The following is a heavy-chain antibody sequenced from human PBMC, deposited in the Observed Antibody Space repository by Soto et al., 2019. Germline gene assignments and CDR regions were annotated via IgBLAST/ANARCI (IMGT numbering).Heavy chain of an antibody. Sequence: GGSLRLSCAASGLPFSSYSMNWVRQAPGKGLEWVSSISSSSSYIYYADSVKGRFTISRDNAKNSLYLQMNSLRAEDTAVYYCARIPVYYDSSGYLLGWGQGTLVTVSS. D-gene: IGHD3-22*01. V-gene: IGHV3-21*01. J-gene: IGHJ4*02. CDR2: ISSSSSYI. CDR1: GLPFSSYS. CDR3: ARIPVYYDSSGYLLG.